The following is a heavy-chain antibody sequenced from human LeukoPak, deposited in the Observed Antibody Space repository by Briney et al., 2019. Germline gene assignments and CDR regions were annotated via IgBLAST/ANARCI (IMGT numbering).Heavy chain of an antibody. J-gene: IGHJ4*02. CDR2: ISGSGGST. V-gene: IGHV3-23*01. CDR1: GFTFSSYA. D-gene: IGHD3-3*01. CDR3: TIFGVVISRDY. Sequence: PGGSLRLSCAASGFTFSSYAMSWVRQAPGKGLEWVSAISGSGGSTYYADSVKGRFTISRDNPKNTLYLQMNSLRAEDTAVYYCTIFGVVISRDYWGQGTLVTVSS.